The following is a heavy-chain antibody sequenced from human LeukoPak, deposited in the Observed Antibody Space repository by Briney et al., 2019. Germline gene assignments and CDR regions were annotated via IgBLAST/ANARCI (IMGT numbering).Heavy chain of an antibody. V-gene: IGHV4-61*02. CDR2: IYTSGST. CDR3: ARGGSIDDAFDI. Sequence: TLSLTCTVSGGSISSSSYYWSWIRQPAGKGLEWIGRIYTSGSTNYNPSLKSRVTISVDTSKNQFSLKLSSVTAADTAVYYCARGGSIDDAFDIWGQGTMVTVSS. D-gene: IGHD2-15*01. CDR1: GGSISSSSYY. J-gene: IGHJ3*02.